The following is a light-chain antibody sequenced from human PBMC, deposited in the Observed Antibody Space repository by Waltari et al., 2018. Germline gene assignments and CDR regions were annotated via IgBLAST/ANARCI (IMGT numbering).Light chain of an antibody. Sequence: DIQMTQSPSSLSASVGDRVTITCRASQSISSYLNWYQQKPGKAPKLLIYAASSLQSGVPSRFSGSGSGTDFTLTISSLQPEHFATYYCQQSYSTLWTFGQGTKVEIK. V-gene: IGKV1-39*01. J-gene: IGKJ1*01. CDR2: AAS. CDR3: QQSYSTLWT. CDR1: QSISSY.